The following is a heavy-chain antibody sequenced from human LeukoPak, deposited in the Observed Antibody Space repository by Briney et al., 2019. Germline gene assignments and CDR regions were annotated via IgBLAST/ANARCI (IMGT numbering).Heavy chain of an antibody. Sequence: ASVKVSCKASGYTFTDYYMHWVRQAPGQGLEWMGWINPNSGGTNYPQKFQDRVTMTWDTSISTAYMEVSRLRSDDTAVYYCAASPDYYDSSGYSYYFDYWGQGTLVTVSS. J-gene: IGHJ4*02. CDR1: GYTFTDYY. D-gene: IGHD3-22*01. V-gene: IGHV1-2*02. CDR3: AASPDYYDSSGYSYYFDY. CDR2: INPNSGGT.